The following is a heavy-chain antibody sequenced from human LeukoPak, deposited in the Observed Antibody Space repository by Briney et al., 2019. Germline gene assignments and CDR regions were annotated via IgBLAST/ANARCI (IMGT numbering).Heavy chain of an antibody. D-gene: IGHD4-17*01. V-gene: IGHV4-39*01. J-gene: IGHJ3*02. Sequence: PSETLSLTCTVSGGSISSYYWSWIRQPPGKGLEWIGTIYYRGRTYYNPSIKSRVTISVDTTKNQFSLKLSSVTAADTAVYYCARQRPADGRSAFDIWGQGTMVTVSS. CDR1: GGSISSYY. CDR2: IYYRGRT. CDR3: ARQRPADGRSAFDI.